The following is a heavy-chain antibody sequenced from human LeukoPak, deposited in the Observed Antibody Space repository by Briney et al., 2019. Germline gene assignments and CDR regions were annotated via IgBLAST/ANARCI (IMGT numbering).Heavy chain of an antibody. J-gene: IGHJ6*03. CDR3: AANGYYSIDV. D-gene: IGHD2-8*01. V-gene: IGHV4-4*02. Sequence: PSGTLSLTCAVSGGSISSTNWWSWVRQPPGKGLEWIGEIFHSGGTSYNPSLKSRISLSVDKSQNQFSLKLNSLTAADTAVYYCAANGYYSIDVWGKGTTVTVSS. CDR1: GGSISSTNW. CDR2: IFHSGGT.